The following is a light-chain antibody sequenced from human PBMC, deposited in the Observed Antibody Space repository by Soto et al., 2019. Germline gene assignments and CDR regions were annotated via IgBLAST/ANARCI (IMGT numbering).Light chain of an antibody. CDR3: QQYGSSGT. CDR1: QSVSSSY. Sequence: EIVMTQSPATLSVSPGERATLSCRASQSVSSSYLVWYQQKPGQAPRLLIYGASSRATGIPDRFSGSGSGTDFTLTISRLEPEDFAVYYCQQYGSSGTFGQGTKV. V-gene: IGKV3-20*01. J-gene: IGKJ1*01. CDR2: GAS.